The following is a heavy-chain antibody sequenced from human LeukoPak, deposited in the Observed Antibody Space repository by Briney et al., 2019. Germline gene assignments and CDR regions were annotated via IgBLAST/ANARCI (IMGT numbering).Heavy chain of an antibody. D-gene: IGHD1-26*01. CDR3: ARASGVGATTSFDY. CDR1: GSTFSSYD. J-gene: IGHJ4*02. CDR2: IGTAGDT. Sequence: GGSLRLSCAASGSTFSSYDMHWVRQATGKGLEWVSAIGTAGDTYYPGSVKGRFTISRENAKNSLYLQMNSLRAGDTAVYYCARASGVGATTSFDYWGQGTLVTVSS. V-gene: IGHV3-13*01.